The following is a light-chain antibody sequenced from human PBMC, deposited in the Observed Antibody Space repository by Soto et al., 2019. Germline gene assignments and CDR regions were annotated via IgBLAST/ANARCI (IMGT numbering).Light chain of an antibody. CDR2: DAY. CDR1: QGLGST. CDR3: QHYKTWPLA. Sequence: EIVMTQSPATLSVSPGERVTLSCRPSQGLGSTLAWYRQQPGQAPRLLIYDAYIRATGVPARFSGSGSGTEITLTISSLQSEDFAVYYCQHYKTWPLAFGGGTKVEIK. V-gene: IGKV3-15*01. J-gene: IGKJ4*01.